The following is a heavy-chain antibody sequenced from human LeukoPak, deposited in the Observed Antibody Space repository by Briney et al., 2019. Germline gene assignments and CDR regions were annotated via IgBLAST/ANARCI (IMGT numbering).Heavy chain of an antibody. V-gene: IGHV3-30*18. CDR1: GFTFSSYG. J-gene: IGHJ3*02. Sequence: GGSLRLSCAASGFTFSSYGMHWVRQAPGKGLEWVAVISYDGSNKYYADSVKGRFTISRDNSKNTLYLQMNSLRAEDTAVYYCAKRAGLAFDIWGQGTMVTVSS. CDR2: ISYDGSNK. D-gene: IGHD6-19*01. CDR3: AKRAGLAFDI.